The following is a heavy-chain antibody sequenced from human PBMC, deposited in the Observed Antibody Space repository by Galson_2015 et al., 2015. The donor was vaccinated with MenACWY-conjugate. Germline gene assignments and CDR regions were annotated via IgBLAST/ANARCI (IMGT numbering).Heavy chain of an antibody. D-gene: IGHD6-13*01. Sequence: SLRLSCAASGFTFSSYWMHWVRQAPGKGPVWVSRINSDGSSTSYADSVKGRFTISRDNAKNTLYLQMNSLRAEDTAVYYCAPATTAVGGFDYWGQGTLVTVSS. CDR2: INSDGSST. V-gene: IGHV3-74*01. J-gene: IGHJ4*02. CDR3: APATTAVGGFDY. CDR1: GFTFSSYW.